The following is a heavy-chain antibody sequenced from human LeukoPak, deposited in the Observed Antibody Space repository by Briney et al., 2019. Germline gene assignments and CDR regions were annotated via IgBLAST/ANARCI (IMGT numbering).Heavy chain of an antibody. D-gene: IGHD6-19*01. CDR3: ARGVFATGWYPDNFDY. Sequence: GGSLRLSCAASGFAFSSYWMSWVRQAPGKGLEWVANVNQAGSDKYYMDSVNGRFTISRGNAENSLYLQMNSLRAEDTAVYYCARGVFATGWYPDNFDYWGQGILVTVSS. CDR2: VNQAGSDK. CDR1: GFAFSSYW. J-gene: IGHJ4*02. V-gene: IGHV3-7*01.